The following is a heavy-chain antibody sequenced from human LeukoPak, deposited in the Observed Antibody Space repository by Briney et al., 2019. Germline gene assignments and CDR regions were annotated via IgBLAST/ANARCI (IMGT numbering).Heavy chain of an antibody. D-gene: IGHD3-10*01. CDR1: GGTFSSYA. V-gene: IGHV1-69*13. J-gene: IGHJ4*02. Sequence: GASVKVSCKASGGTFSSYAISWVRQAPGQGLEWMGGIIPIFGTANYAQKFQGRVTITADESTSTAYMELSSLRSEDTAVYYCARGSKPSRFGELLPDYWGXGTLVTVSS. CDR2: IIPIFGTA. CDR3: ARGSKPSRFGELLPDY.